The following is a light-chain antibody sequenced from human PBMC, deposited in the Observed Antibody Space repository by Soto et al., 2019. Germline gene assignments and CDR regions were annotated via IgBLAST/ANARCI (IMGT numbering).Light chain of an antibody. CDR1: QSVSSN. CDR3: HQRQSWPRT. V-gene: IGKV3-15*01. Sequence: EIVMTQSPATLSVSPGERATLSCRASQSVSSNLAWYQQNPGQAPRLLIYETSTRATDIPARFSASGSGTDFTLTISDVQPEDFALYYCHQRQSWPRTFGQGTKVDIK. CDR2: ETS. J-gene: IGKJ1*01.